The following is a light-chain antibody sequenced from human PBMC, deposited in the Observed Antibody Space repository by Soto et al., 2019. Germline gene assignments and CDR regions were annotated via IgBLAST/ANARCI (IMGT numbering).Light chain of an antibody. CDR2: GAS. V-gene: IGKV3-20*01. J-gene: IGKJ3*01. Sequence: EILLTQSPGTLSLSPGERATLACRASQSVSSNYVAWYQQKPGQAPRLLIHGASTRASGIPDRFSGCGSGADFTLTISRLEPEDFAVYYCQLYGSSPRFTFGPGTRVDIK. CDR1: QSVSSNY. CDR3: QLYGSSPRFT.